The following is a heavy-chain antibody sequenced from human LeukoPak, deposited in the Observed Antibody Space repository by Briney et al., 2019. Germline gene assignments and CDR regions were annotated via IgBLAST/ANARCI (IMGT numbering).Heavy chain of an antibody. D-gene: IGHD6-13*01. CDR1: GGSISSGDHY. Sequence: SQTLSLTCTVSGGSISSGDHYWSWIRQPPGKGLEWIGYIYYSGSTYYNPSLKSRVTISVDTSKNQFSLKLSSVTAADTAVYYCARVSGQQLYFYWGQGTLVTVSS. J-gene: IGHJ4*02. CDR3: ARVSGQQLYFY. V-gene: IGHV4-30-4*08. CDR2: IYYSGST.